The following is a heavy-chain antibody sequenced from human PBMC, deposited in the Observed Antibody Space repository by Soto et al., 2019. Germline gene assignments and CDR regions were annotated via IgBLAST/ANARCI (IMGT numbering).Heavy chain of an antibody. V-gene: IGHV4-4*02. CDR3: ARRRGSGYYIHWYFDL. CDR1: SGSISSSNW. D-gene: IGHD3-22*01. Sequence: QVQLQESGPGLVKPSGTLSLTCAVSSGSISSSNWWSWVRQPPGKGLEWIGEIYHSGSTNYNPSLRSRVTISVDKSKNQFSLKLSSVSAADTAVYYCARRRGSGYYIHWYFDLWGGGTLVTVSS. CDR2: IYHSGST. J-gene: IGHJ2*01.